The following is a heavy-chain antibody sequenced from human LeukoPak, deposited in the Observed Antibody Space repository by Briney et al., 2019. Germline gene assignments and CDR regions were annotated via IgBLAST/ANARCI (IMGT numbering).Heavy chain of an antibody. J-gene: IGHJ5*02. Sequence: RASVKVSCKASGGSFRTYPISWVRQAPGQGLEWMGGLTQFFRRTNHTQKFQGRLIITTDESYSTAYMELSDLRSDDTAIYYCATSGSGRSWDWFAPWGQGTLVTVSS. CDR3: ATSGSGRSWDWFAP. CDR1: GGSFRTYP. V-gene: IGHV1-69*05. CDR2: LTQFFRRT. D-gene: IGHD3-10*01.